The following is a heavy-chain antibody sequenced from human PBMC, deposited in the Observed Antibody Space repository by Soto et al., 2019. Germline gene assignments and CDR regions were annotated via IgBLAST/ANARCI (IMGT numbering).Heavy chain of an antibody. CDR3: VRGDNWNDEASDY. CDR2: IWSDGNNR. V-gene: IGHV3-33*01. D-gene: IGHD1-1*01. CDR1: GFMFSNHG. Sequence: QVQLVESGGGVVQPGRFLRLSCAASGFMFSNHGMHWVRQAPGKGLEWVAVIWSDGNNRYYADSVKGRFTISRDNSKNTVYLQMNSLRAEDTAVYYCVRGDNWNDEASDYWGQGTLVTVSS. J-gene: IGHJ4*02.